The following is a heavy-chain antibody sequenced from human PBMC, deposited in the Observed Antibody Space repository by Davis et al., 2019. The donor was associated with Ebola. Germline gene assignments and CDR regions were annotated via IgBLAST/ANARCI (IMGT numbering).Heavy chain of an antibody. CDR1: GGPFSSFA. CDR3: ARESPLLWFGELPPHWFDP. J-gene: IGHJ5*02. V-gene: IGHV1-46*01. D-gene: IGHD3-10*01. CDR2: INPSYGGT. Sequence: ASVKVSCKASGGPFSSFAISWVRQAPGQGLEWMAIINPSYGGTNYAQKFQGRVTLTRDTSTSTVYMELSSLRSEDTAVYYCARESPLLWFGELPPHWFDPWGQGTLVTVSS.